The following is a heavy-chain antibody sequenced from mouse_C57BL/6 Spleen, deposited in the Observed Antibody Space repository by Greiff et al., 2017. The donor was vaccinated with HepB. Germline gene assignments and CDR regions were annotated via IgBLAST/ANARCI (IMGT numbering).Heavy chain of an antibody. V-gene: IGHV1-82*01. CDR2: IYPGDGDT. CDR1: GYAFSSSW. Sequence: QVQLQQSGPELVKPGASVKISCKASGYAFSSSWMNWVKQRPGKGLEWIGRIYPGDGDTNYNGKFKGKATLTADKSTSTAYMQLSSLTSEDSAVYFCARGYDQAWFAYWGQGTLVTVSA. J-gene: IGHJ3*01. D-gene: IGHD2-3*01. CDR3: ARGYDQAWFAY.